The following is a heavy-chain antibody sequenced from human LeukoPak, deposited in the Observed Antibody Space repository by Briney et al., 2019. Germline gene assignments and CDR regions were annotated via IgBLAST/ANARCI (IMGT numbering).Heavy chain of an antibody. CDR2: IWYDGTNK. CDR1: GFTLSNYG. Sequence: GRSLRLSCAVSGFTLSNYGMHWVRQAPGRGLEWVAVIWYDGTNKYYADSVRGRFTISRDSSKNALYLQMNSLRAEDTAVYYCAKSGRNWAYLEYWGQGTLVTVSS. V-gene: IGHV3-33*06. D-gene: IGHD7-27*01. CDR3: AKSGRNWAYLEY. J-gene: IGHJ4*02.